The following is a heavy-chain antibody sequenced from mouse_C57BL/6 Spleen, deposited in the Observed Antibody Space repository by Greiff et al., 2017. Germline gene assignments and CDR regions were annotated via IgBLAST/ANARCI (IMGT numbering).Heavy chain of an antibody. Sequence: EVQLQQSGPVLVKPGASVKMSCKASGYTFTDYYMNWVKQSHGKSLEWIGVINPYNGGTSYNQKFKGKATLTVDKSSSTAYMELNSLTSEDSAVYYCARGSPYYYGSRGGYFDVWGTGTTVTVSS. CDR3: ARGSPYYYGSRGGYFDV. CDR2: INPYNGGT. D-gene: IGHD1-1*01. J-gene: IGHJ1*03. CDR1: GYTFTDYY. V-gene: IGHV1-19*01.